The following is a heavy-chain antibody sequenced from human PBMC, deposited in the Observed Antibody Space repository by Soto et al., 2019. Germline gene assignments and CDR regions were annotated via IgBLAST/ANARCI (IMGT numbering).Heavy chain of an antibody. D-gene: IGHD6-13*01. CDR1: GFTFSSYT. CDR3: TKGGKSSTWYRVFDY. V-gene: IGHV3-23*01. Sequence: PGGSLRLSCAASGFTFSSYTMAWVRQAPGKGLEWVSSISGSGGSPYYADSVQGRFTISRDNYKNTVSLQMTSLRAEDTATYHCTKGGKSSTWYRVFDYWGQGTLVTVSS. CDR2: ISGSGGSP. J-gene: IGHJ4*02.